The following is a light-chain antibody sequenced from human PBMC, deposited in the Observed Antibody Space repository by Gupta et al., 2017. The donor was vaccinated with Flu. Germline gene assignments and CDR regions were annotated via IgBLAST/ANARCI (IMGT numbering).Light chain of an antibody. CDR3: CSYAGSYTWV. J-gene: IGLJ3*02. CDR2: DVT. CDR1: SSDVGNYIY. V-gene: IGLV2-11*01. Sequence: TSSDVGNYIYVSWYQQHPGKAPKLMIYDVTKRPSGVPERFSDSKSGNTASLTISGLQAEDEADYYCCSYAGSYTWVFGGGTKLTVL.